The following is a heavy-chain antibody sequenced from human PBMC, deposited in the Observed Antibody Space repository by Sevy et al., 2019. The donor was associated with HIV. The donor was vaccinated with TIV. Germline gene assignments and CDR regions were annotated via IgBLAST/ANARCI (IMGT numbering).Heavy chain of an antibody. CDR1: GFTFSNYW. J-gene: IGHJ3*02. V-gene: IGHV3-7*01. Sequence: GGSLRLSCAASGFTFSNYWMSWVRQAPGKGLEWVASIKKGGSEKYYVDSVKGRFTISRDNAKNSLYLQINSLRPEDTAVYYCARRLEVEVSLYDTFDMWGQGTKVTVSS. CDR2: IKKGGSEK. D-gene: IGHD2-15*01. CDR3: ARRLEVEVSLYDTFDM.